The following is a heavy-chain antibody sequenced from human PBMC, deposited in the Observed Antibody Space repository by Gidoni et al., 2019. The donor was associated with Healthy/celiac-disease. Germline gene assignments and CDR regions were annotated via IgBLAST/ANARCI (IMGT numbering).Heavy chain of an antibody. J-gene: IGHJ3*02. Sequence: QLQLQESGPGLVKPSETLSLTCTVSGGSIRSSSYYWGWIRQPPGKGLEWIGSIYYSGSTYYNPSLKSRVTISVDTSKNQFSLKLSSVTAADTAVYYCARDTPGVSDAFDIWGQGTMVTVSS. CDR3: ARDTPGVSDAFDI. D-gene: IGHD3-10*01. V-gene: IGHV4-39*07. CDR2: IYYSGST. CDR1: GGSIRSSSYY.